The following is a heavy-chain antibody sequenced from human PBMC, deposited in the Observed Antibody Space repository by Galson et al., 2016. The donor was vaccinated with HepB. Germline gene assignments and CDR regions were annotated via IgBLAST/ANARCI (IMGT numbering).Heavy chain of an antibody. V-gene: IGHV3-33*08. CDR3: AREGMTTVAMLDY. Sequence: SLRLSCAASGFTFSSHSMNWVRQAPGKGLEWVAVIWNDGSNQYYVDSAKGRFTISRDNSKNTLYLQMNSLRAEDTAVYYCAREGMTTVAMLDYWGQGTLVTVAS. D-gene: IGHD4-23*01. J-gene: IGHJ4*02. CDR2: IWNDGSNQ. CDR1: GFTFSSHS.